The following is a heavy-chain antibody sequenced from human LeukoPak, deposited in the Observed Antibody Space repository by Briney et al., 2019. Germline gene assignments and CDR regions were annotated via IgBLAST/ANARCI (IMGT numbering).Heavy chain of an antibody. CDR2: INHSGST. V-gene: IGHV4-34*01. Sequence: SETLSLTCAVYGGSFSGYYWSWIRQPPGKGLEWIGEINHSGSTNHNPSLKSRVTISVDTSKNQFSLKLSSVTAADTAVYYCARGIKNQPNNYYYYGMDVWGQGTTVTVPS. J-gene: IGHJ6*02. D-gene: IGHD2-2*01. CDR1: GGSFSGYY. CDR3: ARGIKNQPNNYYYYGMDV.